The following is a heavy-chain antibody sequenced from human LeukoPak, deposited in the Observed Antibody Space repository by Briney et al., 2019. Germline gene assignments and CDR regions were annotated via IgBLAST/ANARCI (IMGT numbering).Heavy chain of an antibody. V-gene: IGHV3-21*01. CDR2: ISSSSSYI. CDR1: GFTFSSYS. D-gene: IGHD1-26*01. CDR3: ARGNSGSYYGFDY. J-gene: IGHJ4*02. Sequence: GGSLRLSCAASGFTFSSYSMNWVRQAPGKGLEWVSSISSSSSYIYYADSVKGRFTISRDNAKNSLYLQMNSLRAEDTAVYYCARGNSGSYYGFDYWGQGTLVTVSS.